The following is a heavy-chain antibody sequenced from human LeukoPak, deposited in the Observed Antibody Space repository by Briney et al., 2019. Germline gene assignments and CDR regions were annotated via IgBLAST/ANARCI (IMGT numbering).Heavy chain of an antibody. Sequence: SETLSLTCTVSGGSIRSYYWNWIRQPPGKGLEWIGYIYYSGSTNYNPSLKSRVTISVYTSKNQFSLKLSSVTAADTAVYYCARSGTSIPGHWFDPWGQGTLVTVSS. D-gene: IGHD3-10*01. CDR3: ARSGTSIPGHWFDP. J-gene: IGHJ5*02. CDR2: IYYSGST. V-gene: IGHV4-59*08. CDR1: GGSIRSYY.